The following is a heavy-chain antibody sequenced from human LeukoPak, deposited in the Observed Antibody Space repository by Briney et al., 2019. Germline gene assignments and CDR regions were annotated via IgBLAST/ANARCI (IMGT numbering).Heavy chain of an antibody. Sequence: SETLSLTCTVSGGSISSGGYYWSWIRQHPGKGLEWIGYIYYSGSTYYSPSLKSRVTISVDTSKNQFSLKLSSVTAADTAVYYCARAPLYDYYDSSGYGVYWGQGTLVTVSS. CDR3: ARAPLYDYYDSSGYGVY. CDR2: IYYSGST. D-gene: IGHD3-22*01. V-gene: IGHV4-31*03. CDR1: GGSISSGGYY. J-gene: IGHJ4*02.